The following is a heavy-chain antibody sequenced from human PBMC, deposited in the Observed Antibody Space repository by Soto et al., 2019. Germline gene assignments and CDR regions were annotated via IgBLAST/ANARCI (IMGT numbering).Heavy chain of an antibody. J-gene: IGHJ3*02. V-gene: IGHV4-4*02. D-gene: IGHD5-18*01. Sequence: QVQLQASGPGLVKPSGTLSLTCAVSGGSISSSNWWSWVRKPPGKGLGWFGEIYHSGSTNYTPSLKSRVTISVDKSKNQFSLKLSSVTAADTAVYYCAQSGYSYGYDRNAFAIWGQGTMVTVSS. CDR2: IYHSGST. CDR1: GGSISSSNW. CDR3: AQSGYSYGYDRNAFAI.